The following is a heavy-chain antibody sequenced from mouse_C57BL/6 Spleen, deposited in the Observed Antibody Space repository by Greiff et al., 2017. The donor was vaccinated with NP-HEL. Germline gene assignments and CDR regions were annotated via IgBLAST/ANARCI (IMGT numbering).Heavy chain of an antibody. Sequence: QVQLQQSGAELVKPGASVKISCKASGYTFTDYYINWVKQRPGQGLEWLGKIGPGSGSTYYNAKFKGKDTLTADKSSSTAYMQLSSLTSEDSAVYFCARSRGTVVAPFAYWGQGTLVTVSA. CDR2: IGPGSGST. CDR3: ARSRGTVVAPFAY. CDR1: GYTFTDYY. V-gene: IGHV1-77*01. D-gene: IGHD1-1*01. J-gene: IGHJ3*01.